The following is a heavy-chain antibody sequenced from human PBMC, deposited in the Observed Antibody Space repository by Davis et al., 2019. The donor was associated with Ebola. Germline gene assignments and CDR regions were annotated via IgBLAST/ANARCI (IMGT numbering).Heavy chain of an antibody. CDR3: ARAPTVTTPAAFDY. V-gene: IGHV4-59*01. Sequence: SETLSLTCTVSGGSISSYYWSWIRQPPGKGLEWIGYIYYSGSTNYNPSLKSRVTISVDTSKNQFSLKLSSVTAADTAVYYCARAPTVTTPAAFDYWGQGTLVTVSS. D-gene: IGHD4-11*01. CDR2: IYYSGST. J-gene: IGHJ4*02. CDR1: GGSISSYY.